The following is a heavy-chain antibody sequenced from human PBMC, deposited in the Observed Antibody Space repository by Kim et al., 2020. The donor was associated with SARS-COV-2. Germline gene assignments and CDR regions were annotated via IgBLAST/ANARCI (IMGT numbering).Heavy chain of an antibody. CDR2: ISANGGVT. V-gene: IGHV3-64*01. D-gene: IGHD6-6*01. CDR1: GFSFSSYS. J-gene: IGHJ6*03. CDR3: ARGSRQLVLDYMDI. Sequence: GGSLRLSCAASGFSFSSYSIHWVCQAPGRGLEYVSTISANGGVTHYANSVKGRFTISRDNSKNTVYLQMGSLRAEDMALYYCARGSRQLVLDYMDIWGQGTTVIVSS.